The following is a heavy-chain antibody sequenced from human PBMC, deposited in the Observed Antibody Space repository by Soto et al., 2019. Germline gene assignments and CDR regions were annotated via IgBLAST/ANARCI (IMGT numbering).Heavy chain of an antibody. CDR1: GGSISSGDYY. D-gene: IGHD3-22*01. V-gene: IGHV4-30-4*01. J-gene: IGHJ4*02. CDR2: IYYSGST. CDR3: ARGRYYDSSGPLSPYYFDY. Sequence: SETLSLTCTVSGGSISSGDYYWSWIRQPPGKGLEWIGYIYYSGSTYYNPSLKSRVTISVGTSKNQFSLKLSSVTAADTAVYYCARGRYYDSSGPLSPYYFDYWGQGTLVTVSS.